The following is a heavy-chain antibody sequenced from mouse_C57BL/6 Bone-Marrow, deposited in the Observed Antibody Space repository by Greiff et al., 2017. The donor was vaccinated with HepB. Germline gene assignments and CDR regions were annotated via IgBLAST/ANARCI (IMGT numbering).Heavy chain of an antibody. CDR1: GFSFNTYA. Sequence: EVQRVESGGGLVQPKGSLKLSCAASGFSFNTYAMNWVRQAPGKGLEWVARIRSKSNNYATYYADSVKDRFTISRDDSESMLYLQRNNLKTEDTAMYYWVRHYRDYDGPYAMDYWGQGTSVTVSS. CDR3: VRHYRDYDGPYAMDY. CDR2: IRSKSNNYAT. J-gene: IGHJ4*01. V-gene: IGHV10-1*01. D-gene: IGHD2-4*01.